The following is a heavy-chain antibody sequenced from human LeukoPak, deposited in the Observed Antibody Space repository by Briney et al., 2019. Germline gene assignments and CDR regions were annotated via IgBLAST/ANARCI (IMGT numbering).Heavy chain of an antibody. CDR3: ARQGYSSSWVRFDP. Sequence: TSEALSLTCTVSGGSISSYYWSWIRQPPGKGLEWIGYIYYSGSTNYNPSLKSRVTISVDTSKNQFSLKLSSVTAADTAVYYCARQGYSSSWVRFDPWGQGTLVTVSS. D-gene: IGHD6-13*01. CDR1: GGSISSYY. CDR2: IYYSGST. J-gene: IGHJ5*02. V-gene: IGHV4-59*08.